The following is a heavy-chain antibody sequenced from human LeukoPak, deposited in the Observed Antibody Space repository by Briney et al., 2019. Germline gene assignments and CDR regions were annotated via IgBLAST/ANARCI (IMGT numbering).Heavy chain of an antibody. CDR2: TQYRSKWYN. Sequence: SQTPSLTCVISGDSVSTNTAAWNWIRQSPSRGLEWLGRTQYRSKWYNSYAPSVKSRIIINPDTSKNQFSLHLSSVTPEDSAVYYCARSVVGLITVDFWGQGTLVTVSS. V-gene: IGHV6-1*01. D-gene: IGHD3/OR15-3a*01. J-gene: IGHJ4*02. CDR1: GDSVSTNTAA. CDR3: ARSVVGLITVDF.